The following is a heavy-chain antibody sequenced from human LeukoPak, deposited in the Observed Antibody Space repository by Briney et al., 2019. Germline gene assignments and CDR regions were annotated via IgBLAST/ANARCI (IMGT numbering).Heavy chain of an antibody. J-gene: IGHJ4*02. V-gene: IGHV4-30-4*08. CDR2: IYYSGST. CDR1: GGSISSGDYY. CDR3: ARGLQSTLGYDY. Sequence: SQTLSLTCTVSGGSISSGDYYWSWIRQPPGKGLEWIGYIYYSGSTYYNPSLKSRVTISVDTSKNQFSLKLSSVTAADTAVYYCARGLQSTLGYDYWGQGTLVTVSS. D-gene: IGHD4-11*01.